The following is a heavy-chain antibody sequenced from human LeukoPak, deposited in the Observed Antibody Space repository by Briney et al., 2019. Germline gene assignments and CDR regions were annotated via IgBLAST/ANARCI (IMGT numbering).Heavy chain of an antibody. J-gene: IGHJ4*02. CDR1: GGSFSGYY. V-gene: IGHV4-34*01. Sequence: SETLSLTCAVYGGSFSGYYWSWIRQPPGKGLEWIGEINHSGSTNYNPSLKSRVTISVDTSKNQFSLKLSSVTAADTAVYYCARGLDYYDSSGYHYDYWGQGTLVTVSS. CDR2: INHSGST. CDR3: ARGLDYYDSSGYHYDY. D-gene: IGHD3-22*01.